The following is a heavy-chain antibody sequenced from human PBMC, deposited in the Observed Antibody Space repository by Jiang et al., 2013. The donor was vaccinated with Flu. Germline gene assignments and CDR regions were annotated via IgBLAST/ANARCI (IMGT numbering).Heavy chain of an antibody. J-gene: IGHJ4*02. CDR3: AXVVTVVVLFDY. V-gene: IGHV5-51*01. Sequence: MGIIYPGDSDTRYSPSFQGQVTLSADKSISTAYLQWSSLKASDTAMYYCAXVVTVVVLFDYWGQGTLVTVSS. CDR2: IYPGDSDT. D-gene: IGHD3-22*01.